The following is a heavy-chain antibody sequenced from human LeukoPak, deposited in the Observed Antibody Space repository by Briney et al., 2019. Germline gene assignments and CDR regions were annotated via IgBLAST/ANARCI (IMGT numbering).Heavy chain of an antibody. J-gene: IGHJ4*02. CDR3: ARVEDYDILTGFDY. Sequence: GGSLRLSCVAPGLTLSNYWMSWVRQAPGKGLEWVATIKPDGSEKYYVDSVKGRFTISRDNAKNSLYLQMNSLRAEDTAVYYCARVEDYDILTGFDYWGQGTLVTVSS. V-gene: IGHV3-7*01. CDR2: IKPDGSEK. CDR1: GLTLSNYW. D-gene: IGHD3-9*01.